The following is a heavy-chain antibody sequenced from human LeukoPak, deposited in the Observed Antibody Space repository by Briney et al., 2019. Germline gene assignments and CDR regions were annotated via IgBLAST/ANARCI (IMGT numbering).Heavy chain of an antibody. CDR3: ARHQGASGMRKFDP. J-gene: IGHJ5*02. CDR1: GYSFTIYW. V-gene: IGHV5-51*01. Sequence: GESLKISCKGFGYSFTIYWIGWVRQMPGKGLEWMGIIYPGDSDTRYIPSFQGQVTISADKSSNTAYLQWRSLKASDGAMYYCARHQGASGMRKFDPWGQGTLVTVSS. CDR2: IYPGDSDT. D-gene: IGHD3-10*01.